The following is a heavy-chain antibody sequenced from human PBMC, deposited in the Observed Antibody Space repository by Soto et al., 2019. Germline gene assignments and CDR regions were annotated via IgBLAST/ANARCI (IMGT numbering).Heavy chain of an antibody. CDR3: AKGGKGSSPPLLGY. Sequence: QVQLVESGGGVVQPGRSLRLSCAASGFTFSSYGMHWVRQAPGKGLEWVAVISYDGSNKYYADSVKGRFTISRDNSKNPLYLQMNSLRAEDTAVYYCAKGGKGSSPPLLGYWGQGTLVTVSS. J-gene: IGHJ4*02. CDR2: ISYDGSNK. D-gene: IGHD6-13*01. CDR1: GFTFSSYG. V-gene: IGHV3-30*18.